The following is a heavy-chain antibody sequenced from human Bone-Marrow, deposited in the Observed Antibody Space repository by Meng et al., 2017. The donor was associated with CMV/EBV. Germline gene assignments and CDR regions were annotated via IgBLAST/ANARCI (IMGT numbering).Heavy chain of an antibody. CDR1: GFTFSSYA. D-gene: IGHD4-11*01. CDR3: ATQGWTTVTPFDY. V-gene: IGHV3-23*01. CDR2: ISGSGGST. J-gene: IGHJ4*02. Sequence: GESLKISCAASGFTFSSYAMSWVRQAPGKGLEWVSAISGSGGSTYYADSVKGRFTISRDNSKNTLYLLMNSLRAEDTAVYYCATQGWTTVTPFDYWGQGTLVTVSS.